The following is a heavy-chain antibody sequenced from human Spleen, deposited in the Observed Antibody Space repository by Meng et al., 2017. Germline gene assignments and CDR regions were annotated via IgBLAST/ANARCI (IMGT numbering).Heavy chain of an antibody. J-gene: IGHJ4*02. CDR1: GGSFSDYY. Sequence: AQLQQWGAGLLKPSETLSLTRVVSGGSFSDYYWSWIRQPPGKGLEWIGEINHSGSTNYNPSLESRATISVDTSQNNLSLKLSSVTAADSAVYHCARGPTTMAHDFDYWGQGTLVTVSS. CDR2: INHSGST. D-gene: IGHD4-11*01. V-gene: IGHV4-34*01. CDR3: ARGPTTMAHDFDY.